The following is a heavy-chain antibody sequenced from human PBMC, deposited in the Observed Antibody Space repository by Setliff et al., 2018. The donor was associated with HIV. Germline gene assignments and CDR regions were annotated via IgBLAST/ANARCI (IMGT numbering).Heavy chain of an antibody. V-gene: IGHV4-39*07. CDR2: IYYSGST. CDR3: ARVPSSGWYGGHHYMDV. Sequence: PSETLSLTCTVSGGSISSSSYYWGWIRQPPGKGLEWIGSIYYSGSTYYNSSLKSRVTISGDSSKKQVSLMLSSVTAADTAVYFCARVPSSGWYGGHHYMDVWGKGAAVTVSS. D-gene: IGHD6-19*01. J-gene: IGHJ6*03. CDR1: GGSISSSSYY.